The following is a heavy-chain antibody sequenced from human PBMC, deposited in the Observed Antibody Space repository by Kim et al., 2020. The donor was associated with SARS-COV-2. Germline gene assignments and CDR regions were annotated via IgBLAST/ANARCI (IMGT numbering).Heavy chain of an antibody. J-gene: IGHJ4*02. CDR3: ARLRFSGWYRGGGVFDY. CDR2: IYYSGST. Sequence: SETLSLPCTVSGGSISSYYWSWIRQPPGKGLEWIGYIYYSGSTNYNPSLKSRVTISVDTSKNQFSLKLSSVTAAGTAVYYCARLRFSGWYRGGGVFDYWGQGTLVTVSS. CDR1: GGSISSYY. D-gene: IGHD6-19*01. V-gene: IGHV4-59*01.